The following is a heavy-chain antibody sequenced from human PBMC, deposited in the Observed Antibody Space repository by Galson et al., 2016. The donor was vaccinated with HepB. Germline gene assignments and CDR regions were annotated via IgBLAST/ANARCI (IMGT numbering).Heavy chain of an antibody. J-gene: IGHJ4*02. CDR3: AKECRGGSCYPPETEG. Sequence: SLRLSCAASAFTFRSHAMTWVRQAPGKGLERVSSLASDGSTYYADSVKGRFTISRDNSKNTLYLQLNSLRAEDTAVYYCAKECRGGSCYPPETEGWGQGTLVTASS. V-gene: IGHV3-23*01. D-gene: IGHD2-15*01. CDR2: LASDGST. CDR1: AFTFRSHA.